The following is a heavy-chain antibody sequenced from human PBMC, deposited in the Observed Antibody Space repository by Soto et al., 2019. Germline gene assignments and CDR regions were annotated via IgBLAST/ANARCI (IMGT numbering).Heavy chain of an antibody. V-gene: IGHV3-33*01. CDR3: ARDLSGSGTNGMDV. D-gene: IGHD3-10*01. J-gene: IGHJ6*02. Sequence: QVQLVESGGGVVQPGRSLRLSCAASGFTFSSYGMHWVRQAPGKGLEWVAVIWYDGSNKYYADSVKGRFIISRDNSKNTLYLQMNSLRAEDTAVYYCARDLSGSGTNGMDVWGQGTTVTVSS. CDR1: GFTFSSYG. CDR2: IWYDGSNK.